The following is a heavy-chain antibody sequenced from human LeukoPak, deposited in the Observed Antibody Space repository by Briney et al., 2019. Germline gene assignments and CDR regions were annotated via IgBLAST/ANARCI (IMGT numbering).Heavy chain of an antibody. J-gene: IGHJ3*02. CDR2: IYSGGST. CDR1: GFTVSSNY. Sequence: GGSLRLSCAASGFTVSSNYMSWVRQAPGKGLEWGSVIYSGGSTYYADSVKGRFTISRDNSNNTRYLQMKSLRAEDTAVYYCERDRGYYDSSGYITLGAFDIWGQGTMVTVSS. V-gene: IGHV3-53*01. CDR3: ERDRGYYDSSGYITLGAFDI. D-gene: IGHD3-22*01.